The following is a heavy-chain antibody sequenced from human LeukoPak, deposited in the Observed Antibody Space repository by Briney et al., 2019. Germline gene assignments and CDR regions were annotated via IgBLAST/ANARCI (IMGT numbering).Heavy chain of an antibody. D-gene: IGHD4-17*01. J-gene: IGHJ6*02. CDR1: GGSISSGSYY. CDR2: IYYSGST. CDR3: ARQGYGDYGGNYYGMDV. Sequence: SETLSLTCSVSGGSISSGSYYWGWIRQPPGKGLEWIGIIYYSGSTYYNPSLKSRVTISVDTSKNQFSLKLSSVTAADTAVYYCARQGYGDYGGNYYGMDVWGQGTTVTVSS. V-gene: IGHV4-39*01.